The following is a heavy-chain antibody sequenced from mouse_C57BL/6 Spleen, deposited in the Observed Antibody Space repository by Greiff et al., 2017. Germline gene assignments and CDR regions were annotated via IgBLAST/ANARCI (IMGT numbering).Heavy chain of an antibody. J-gene: IGHJ2*01. Sequence: QVQLQQSGPGLVQPSQSLSITCTVSGFSLTSYGVHWVRQSPGKGLEWLGVIWSGGSTDYNAAFISRLSISKDNSKSQVFFKMNSLQADDTAIYYCARNYYGSSYFDTWGQGTTLTVSS. V-gene: IGHV2-2*01. CDR3: ARNYYGSSYFDT. CDR2: IWSGGST. CDR1: GFSLTSYG. D-gene: IGHD1-1*01.